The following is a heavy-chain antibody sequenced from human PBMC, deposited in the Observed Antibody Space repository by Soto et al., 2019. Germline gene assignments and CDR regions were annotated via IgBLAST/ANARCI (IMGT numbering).Heavy chain of an antibody. CDR3: AREGYSGYDPDY. V-gene: IGHV1-69*04. CDR2: IIPMLGIA. CDR1: GGTFSSYT. D-gene: IGHD5-12*01. Sequence: WASVKVSCKASGGTFSSYTISWVRQAPGQGLEWMGRIIPMLGIANYAQKFQGRVTITADKSTSTAYMELSSLRSEDTAVYYCAREGYSGYDPDYWGQGTLVTVSS. J-gene: IGHJ4*02.